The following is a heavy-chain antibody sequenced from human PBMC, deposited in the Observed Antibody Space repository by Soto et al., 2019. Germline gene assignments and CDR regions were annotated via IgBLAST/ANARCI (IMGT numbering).Heavy chain of an antibody. Sequence: QVQLVESGGGVDQPERSLRLSCVATGLTFSNYGIHWVRQAPGRGLEWVAVIWHDGSQKYSADSVRGRFTISRDNSKNTVYLQMNSLRAEDTAVYYCEGRDDPFHVWGQGTMVTVSS. CDR3: EGRDDPFHV. V-gene: IGHV3-33*01. CDR1: GLTFSNYG. CDR2: IWHDGSQK. J-gene: IGHJ3*01.